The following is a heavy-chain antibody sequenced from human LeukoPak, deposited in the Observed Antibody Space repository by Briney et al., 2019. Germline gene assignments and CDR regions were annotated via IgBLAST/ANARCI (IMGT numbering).Heavy chain of an antibody. CDR1: GVSISSSY. V-gene: IGHV4-59*01. J-gene: IGHJ4*02. Sequence: PSETLSLTCTVSGVSISSSYWSWIRQPPGKGLEWIGYIYYSGNTNYNPSLKSRVTISIDTSKNQFSLNLSSVTAADTAVYYCARGYFDNSGYSNPFDYWGQGTLVTVSS. D-gene: IGHD3-22*01. CDR2: IYYSGNT. CDR3: ARGYFDNSGYSNPFDY.